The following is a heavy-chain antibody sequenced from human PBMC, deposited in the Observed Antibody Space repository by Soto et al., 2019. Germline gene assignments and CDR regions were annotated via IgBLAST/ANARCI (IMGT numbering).Heavy chain of an antibody. Sequence: QVQLVESGGGVVQPGRSLRLSCAASGFTFSSYGMHWVRQAPGKGLEWVAVIWYDGSNKYYADSVKGRFTISRDNSKNTLYLQMNSLSAEDTAVYYCARERAAYYDILTGYYNPYYWGQGTLVTVSS. V-gene: IGHV3-33*01. CDR3: ARERAAYYDILTGYYNPYY. D-gene: IGHD3-9*01. CDR1: GFTFSSYG. J-gene: IGHJ4*02. CDR2: IWYDGSNK.